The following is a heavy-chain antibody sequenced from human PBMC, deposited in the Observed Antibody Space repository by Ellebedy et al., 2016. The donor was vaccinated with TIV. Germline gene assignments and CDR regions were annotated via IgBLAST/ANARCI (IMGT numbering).Heavy chain of an antibody. D-gene: IGHD6-13*01. Sequence: PGGSLRLSCAASGLTFEDYAIHWVRQAPQKGLEWVSLISGDGGSTYYADSVKGRFTVSRDNSRNSLYLQMNSLGTEDTALYYCVKDMVGTSWLAMDVWGQGTTVTVSS. CDR1: GLTFEDYA. J-gene: IGHJ6*02. CDR2: ISGDGGST. V-gene: IGHV3-43*02. CDR3: VKDMVGTSWLAMDV.